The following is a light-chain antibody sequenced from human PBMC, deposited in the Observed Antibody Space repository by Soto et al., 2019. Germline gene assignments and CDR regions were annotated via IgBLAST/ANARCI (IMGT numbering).Light chain of an antibody. CDR1: QSVNSN. V-gene: IGKV3-15*01. CDR3: QQYNNWPLT. J-gene: IGKJ4*01. Sequence: EIVMMQSPATLSVSPGERATLSCRASQSVNSNLAWYQQKPGQAPRLLIYDASTRATGLPARFSGSESGTEFTLTISSLQSEDFAVYYCQQYNNWPLTFGGGSKVEIK. CDR2: DAS.